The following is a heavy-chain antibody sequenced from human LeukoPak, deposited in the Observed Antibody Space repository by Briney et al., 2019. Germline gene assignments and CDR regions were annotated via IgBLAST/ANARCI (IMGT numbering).Heavy chain of an antibody. V-gene: IGHV3-66*01. CDR2: IYSGGST. CDR1: GFTVSRNY. J-gene: IGHJ4*02. D-gene: IGHD6-13*01. Sequence: GGSLRLSCAASGFTVSRNYMSWVRQAPGKGLEWVSGIYSGGSTYYTDSVKGRFTISRDTSKNTVYLQMDSLRAEDTAVYYCARGPYSSTWNTVDYWGQGTLVTVSS. CDR3: ARGPYSSTWNTVDY.